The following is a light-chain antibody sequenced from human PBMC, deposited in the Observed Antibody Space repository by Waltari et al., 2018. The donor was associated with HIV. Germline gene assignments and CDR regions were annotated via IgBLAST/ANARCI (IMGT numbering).Light chain of an antibody. CDR1: ALPKQY. J-gene: IGLJ3*02. CDR3: QSADSSGTWV. V-gene: IGLV3-25*03. Sequence: SYELTQPPSVSVSPGQTARITCSGDALPKQYAYWYHQKPGQAPVLVIYKDTERPSGMPERVSGSSTGTTVTLTISVGQAEDEADYYCQSADSSGTWVFGGGTKLTVL. CDR2: KDT.